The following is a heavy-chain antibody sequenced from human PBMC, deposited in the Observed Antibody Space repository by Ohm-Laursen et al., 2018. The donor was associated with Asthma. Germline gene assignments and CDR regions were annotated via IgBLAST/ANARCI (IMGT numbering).Heavy chain of an antibody. CDR2: IYYSGST. Sequence: TLSLTCTVSGGSISSGGYYWSWIRQHSGKGLEWIGYIYYSGSTYYNPSLKSRVTISVDTSKNQFSLKLSSVTAADTAVYYCARVNGYGSGSYPLLDYWGQGTLVTVSS. V-gene: IGHV4-31*03. CDR3: ARVNGYGSGSYPLLDY. CDR1: GGSISSGGYY. D-gene: IGHD3-10*01. J-gene: IGHJ4*02.